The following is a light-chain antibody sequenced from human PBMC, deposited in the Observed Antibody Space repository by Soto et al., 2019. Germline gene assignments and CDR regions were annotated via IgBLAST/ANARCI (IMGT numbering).Light chain of an antibody. CDR3: ETWDDSPDGVL. Sequence: QSVLTQPPSASGTPGQRVTISCSGSSSNIGSNTVNWYQQHPGTAPKVLIYSNNQRPSGVSDLFSGSKSGTSAALAIMGLQAEDENDYNRETWDDSPDGVLFGGGTKLTVL. J-gene: IGLJ2*01. CDR2: SNN. CDR1: SSNIGSNT. V-gene: IGLV1-44*01.